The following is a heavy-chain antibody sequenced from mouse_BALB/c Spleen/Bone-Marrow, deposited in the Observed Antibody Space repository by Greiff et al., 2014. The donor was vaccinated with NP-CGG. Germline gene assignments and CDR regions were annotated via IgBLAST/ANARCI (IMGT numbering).Heavy chain of an antibody. V-gene: IGHV1S56*01. Sequence: QVQLQQSGPELVEPGASVRISCKASGYTFTSYYIHWVKQRPGQGLEWIGWIYPGDFNTKYNEKFKGKATLTADKSSSTAYMQLSSLTSEDSAVYFCARKSQRAYDSMNYWGPGTSVIVSS. CDR2: IYPGDFNT. D-gene: IGHD2-4*01. CDR3: ARKSQRAYDSMNY. CDR1: GYTFTSYY. J-gene: IGHJ4*01.